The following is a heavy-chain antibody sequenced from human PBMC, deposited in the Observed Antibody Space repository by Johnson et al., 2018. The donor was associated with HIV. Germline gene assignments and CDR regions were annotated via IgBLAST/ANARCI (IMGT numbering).Heavy chain of an antibody. CDR3: AKEGPRRSSWSDAFDI. D-gene: IGHD6-13*01. V-gene: IGHV3-64*01. CDR1: GFTFSSYA. CDR2: ISSNGGST. Sequence: VQLVESGGGLVQPGGSLRLSCAASGFTFSSYAMHWVRQAPGKGLEYVSAISSNGGSTYYANSVKGRFTISRDNSKNTLYLQMNSLRAEDTAVYYCAKEGPRRSSWSDAFDIWGQGTMVTVSS. J-gene: IGHJ3*02.